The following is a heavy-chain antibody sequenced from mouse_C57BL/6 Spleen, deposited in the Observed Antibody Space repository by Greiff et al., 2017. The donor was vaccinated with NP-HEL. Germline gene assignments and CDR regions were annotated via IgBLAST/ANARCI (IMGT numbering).Heavy chain of an antibody. V-gene: IGHV5-16*01. CDR3: ARERYSSGLYYAMDY. CDR2: INYDGSST. Sequence: DVKLVESEGGLVQPGSSMKLSCTASGFTFSDYYMAWVRQVPEKGLEWVANINYDGSSTYYLDSLKSRFIISRDNAKNILYLQMSRLKSEDTATYYCARERYSSGLYYAMDYWGQGTSVTVSS. CDR1: GFTFSDYY. D-gene: IGHD3-2*02. J-gene: IGHJ4*01.